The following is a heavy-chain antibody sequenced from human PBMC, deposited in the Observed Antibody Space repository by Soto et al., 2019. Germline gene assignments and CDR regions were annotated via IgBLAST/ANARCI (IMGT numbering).Heavy chain of an antibody. V-gene: IGHV3-21*01. CDR1: GFTFRSFT. CDR2: ISSNSAYI. J-gene: IGHJ5*02. D-gene: IGHD6-13*01. CDR3: TRDASRDSSARGWFDP. Sequence: GGSLRLSCAASGFTFRSFTMNWVRQAQGKGLEWVSTISSNSAYIYYTDALRGRFTISRDNAKNSLHLQMNSLRAEDTAVYYCTRDASRDSSARGWFDPWGPGTLVTVSS.